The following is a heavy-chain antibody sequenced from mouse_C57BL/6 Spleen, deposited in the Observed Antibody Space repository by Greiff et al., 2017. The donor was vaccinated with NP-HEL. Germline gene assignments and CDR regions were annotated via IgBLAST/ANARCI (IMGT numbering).Heavy chain of an antibody. V-gene: IGHV1-26*01. Sequence: EVQLQQSGPELVKPGASVKISCKASGYTFADYYMNWVKQSHGKSLEWIGDINPNNGGTSYNQKFKGKATLTVDKSSSTAYTELRSLTSEDSAVYYCARVGSFAYWGQGTLVTVSA. CDR3: ARVGSFAY. CDR2: INPNNGGT. J-gene: IGHJ3*01. CDR1: GYTFADYY.